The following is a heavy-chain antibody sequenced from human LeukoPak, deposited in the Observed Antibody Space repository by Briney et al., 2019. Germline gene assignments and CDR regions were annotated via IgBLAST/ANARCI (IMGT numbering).Heavy chain of an antibody. CDR1: GGSISSGSYY. J-gene: IGHJ4*02. CDR2: IYTSGST. V-gene: IGHV4-61*02. D-gene: IGHD4-17*01. Sequence: SQTLSLTCTVSGGSISSGSYYWSWIRQPVGKGLEWIGRIYTSGSTNYNPSLKSRVTISVDTSKNQFSLKLSSVTAADTAVYYCARGGDYGDYEGYWGQGTLVTVSS. CDR3: ARGGDYGDYEGY.